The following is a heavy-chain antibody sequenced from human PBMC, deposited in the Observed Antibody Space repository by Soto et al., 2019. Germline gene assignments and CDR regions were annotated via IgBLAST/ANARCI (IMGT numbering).Heavy chain of an antibody. CDR3: ARPRGYCSSTSRFNWFDP. CDR1: GYTFTSYA. CDR2: INAGNGNT. V-gene: IGHV1-3*01. J-gene: IGHJ5*02. Sequence: GASVKVSCKASGYTFTSYAMHWVRQAPGQRLEWMGWINAGNGNTKYSQKFQGRVTITRDTSASTAYMELSSLRSEDTAVYYCARPRGYCSSTSRFNWFDPWGQGTLVTVSS. D-gene: IGHD2-2*01.